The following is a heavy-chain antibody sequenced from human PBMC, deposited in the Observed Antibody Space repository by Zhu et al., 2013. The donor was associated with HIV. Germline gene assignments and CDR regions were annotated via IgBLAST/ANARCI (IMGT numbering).Heavy chain of an antibody. CDR3: ARAVSGGYSYGYPYYYYGMDV. Sequence: QVQLVQSGAEVKKPGSSVKVSCKASGGTFSSYAISWVRQAPGQGLEWMGGIIPIFGTANYAQKFQGRVTITADESTSTAYMELSSLRSEDTAVYYCARAVSGGYSYGYPYYYYGMDVWGQRGPRSPFSS. CDR2: IIPIFGTA. V-gene: IGHV1-69*01. D-gene: IGHD5-18*01. J-gene: IGHJ6*02. CDR1: GGTFSSYA.